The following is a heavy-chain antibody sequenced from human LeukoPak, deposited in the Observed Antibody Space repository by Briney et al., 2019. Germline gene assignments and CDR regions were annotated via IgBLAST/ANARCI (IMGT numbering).Heavy chain of an antibody. V-gene: IGHV4-61*02. Sequence: SETLSLTCTASGGSISSGSYYWSWIRQPAGKGLEWIGRIYTSGRTNYNPSLKSRVTISVDTSKNQFSLKLSSVTAADTAVYYCASVKRWGTFDYWGQGTLVTVSS. D-gene: IGHD7-27*01. CDR3: ASVKRWGTFDY. CDR1: GGSISSGSYY. CDR2: IYTSGRT. J-gene: IGHJ4*02.